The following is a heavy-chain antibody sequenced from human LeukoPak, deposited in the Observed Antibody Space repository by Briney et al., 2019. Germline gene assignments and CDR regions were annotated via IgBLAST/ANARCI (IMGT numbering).Heavy chain of an antibody. D-gene: IGHD2-21*02. CDR3: ASSNCGGDCYTYYYGMDV. J-gene: IGHJ6*02. V-gene: IGHV3-30-3*01. CDR1: GFTFSSYA. Sequence: PGGSLRLSCAASGFTFSSYAMHWVRQAPGKGLEWVAVISYDGSNKYYADSVKGRFTISRDNSKNTLYLQMNGLRAEDTAVYYCASSNCGGDCYTYYYGMDVWGQGTTVTVSS. CDR2: ISYDGSNK.